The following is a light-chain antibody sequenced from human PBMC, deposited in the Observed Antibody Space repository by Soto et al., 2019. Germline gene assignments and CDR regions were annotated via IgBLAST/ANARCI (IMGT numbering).Light chain of an antibody. V-gene: IGKV1-27*01. CDR2: AAS. J-gene: IGKJ4*01. Sequence: DIQMTQSPSSLSASVGDRVTITCRASQGISNYLAWYQQKPGKVPKLLIYAASTLQSGVPSRFSGSGSGTDFTLTISRLQPEDFATYYCQKANSFLALTFGGGTKVDIK. CDR3: QKANSFLALT. CDR1: QGISNY.